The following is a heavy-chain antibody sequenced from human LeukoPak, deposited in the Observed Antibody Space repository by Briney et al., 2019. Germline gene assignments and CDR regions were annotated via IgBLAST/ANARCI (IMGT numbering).Heavy chain of an antibody. Sequence: PGGSLRLSCAASGFTFSSYGMHWVRQAPGKGLEWVAVISYDGSNKYYADSVKGRFTISRDNAKNSLYLQMNSLSAEDTAVYYCVSEYSTFWYTPANYWGQGTLVTVSS. D-gene: IGHD2-2*01. CDR2: ISYDGSNK. J-gene: IGHJ4*02. CDR3: VSEYSTFWYTPANY. CDR1: GFTFSSYG. V-gene: IGHV3-30*03.